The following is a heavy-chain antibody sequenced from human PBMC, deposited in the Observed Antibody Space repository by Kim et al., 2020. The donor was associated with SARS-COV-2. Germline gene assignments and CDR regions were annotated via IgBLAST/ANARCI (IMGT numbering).Heavy chain of an antibody. CDR1: GFTFSSYG. CDR3: AKEGLYQLLSGGMDV. D-gene: IGHD2-2*01. CDR2: IWYDGSNK. Sequence: GGSLRLSCAASGFTFSSYGMHWVRQAPGKGLEWVAVIWYDGSNKYYADSVKGRFTISRDNYKNTLYLQMNSLRAEDTAVYYCAKEGLYQLLSGGMDVWGQGTTVTVSS. J-gene: IGHJ6*02. V-gene: IGHV3-33*06.